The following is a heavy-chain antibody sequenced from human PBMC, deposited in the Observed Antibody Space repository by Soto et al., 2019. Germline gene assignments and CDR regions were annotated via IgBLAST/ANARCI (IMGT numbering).Heavy chain of an antibody. CDR2: IRSKANSYAT. CDR3: TRPNYGSGSVDY. D-gene: IGHD3-10*01. J-gene: IGHJ4*02. V-gene: IGHV3-73*01. CDR1: GCTFSGSA. Sequence: GGSRRLSCAASGCTFSGSAMHWVRQASGKGLEWVGRIRSKANSYATAYAASVKGRFTISRDDSKNTAYLQMNSLKTEDTAVYYCTRPNYGSGSVDYWGQGTLVTVSS.